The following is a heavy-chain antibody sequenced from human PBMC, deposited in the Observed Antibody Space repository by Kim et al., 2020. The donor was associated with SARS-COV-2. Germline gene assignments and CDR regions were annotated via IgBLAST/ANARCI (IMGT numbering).Heavy chain of an antibody. CDR2: IYFSGST. V-gene: IGHV4-61*01. J-gene: IGHJ4*02. D-gene: IGHD5-12*01. CDR3: ARDRGYSAYNY. Sequence: SETLSLTCTVSGGSVISGSYYWSWIRQPPGKGLEWIGYIYFSGSTNYNPSLRSRVTISVVTSKNQFSLNLNSVTAADTAVYYCARDRGYSAYNYWGQGILVTVSS. CDR1: GGSVISGSYY.